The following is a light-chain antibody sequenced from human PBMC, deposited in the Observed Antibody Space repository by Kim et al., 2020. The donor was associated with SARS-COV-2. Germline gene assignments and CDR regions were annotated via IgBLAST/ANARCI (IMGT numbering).Light chain of an antibody. V-gene: IGKV1-27*01. CDR3: QKYNGAPWT. CDR2: AAS. J-gene: IGKJ1*01. CDR1: QGMSHY. Sequence: PVADRETITCRASQGMSHYLAWYQQKQGKVPKLLIFAASALHSGVPTRYSGSGSGTDFTLTISSLQPEDVATNYCQKYNGAPWTFGQGTKVDIK.